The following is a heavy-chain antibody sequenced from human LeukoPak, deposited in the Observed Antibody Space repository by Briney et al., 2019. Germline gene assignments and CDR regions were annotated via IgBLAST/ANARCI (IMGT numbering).Heavy chain of an antibody. V-gene: IGHV4-4*02. CDR3: VRKQLGYCSGGSCNSFDP. CDR2: IYHSGST. D-gene: IGHD2-15*01. Sequence: SETLSLTCGVSGGSISSSNWWSWVRQPPGKGLEWIGEIYHSGSTNYSPSLKSRVTISVDKSKNQFSLKLSSVTAAGTAVYYCVRKQLGYCSGGSCNSFDPWGQGTLVTVSS. J-gene: IGHJ5*02. CDR1: GGSISSSNW.